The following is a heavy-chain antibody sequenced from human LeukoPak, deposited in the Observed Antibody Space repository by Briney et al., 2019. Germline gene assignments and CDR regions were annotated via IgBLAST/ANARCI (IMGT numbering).Heavy chain of an antibody. CDR3: ANSFGPVIAAAGAGAD. D-gene: IGHD6-13*01. V-gene: IGHV3-48*03. Sequence: GGSLRLSCAASGFTFSSYEMTWVRQAPGKGLEWVSYISSSGSTTRYADSVKGRFTFSRDNAKNSLYLQMNSLRVEDTAVYYCANSFGPVIAAAGAGADWGQGTLVTVSS. CDR2: ISSSGSTT. CDR1: GFTFSSYE. J-gene: IGHJ4*02.